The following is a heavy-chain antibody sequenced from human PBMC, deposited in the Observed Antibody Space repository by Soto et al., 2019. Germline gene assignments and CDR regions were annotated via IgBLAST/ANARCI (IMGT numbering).Heavy chain of an antibody. J-gene: IGHJ3*02. CDR3: ARRLGYCSGGSCSGAFDI. Sequence: GAEVKKPGESLKISCKGSGYSFTSYWIGWVRQMPGKGLEWMGIIYPGDSDTRYSPSFQGQVTISADKSISTAYLQWSSLKASDTAMYYCARRLGYCSGGSCSGAFDIWGQGTMVTVSS. D-gene: IGHD2-15*01. CDR2: IYPGDSDT. V-gene: IGHV5-51*03. CDR1: GYSFTSYW.